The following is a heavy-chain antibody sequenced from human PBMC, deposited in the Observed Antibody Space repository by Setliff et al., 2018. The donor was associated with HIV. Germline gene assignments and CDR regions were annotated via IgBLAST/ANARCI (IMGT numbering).Heavy chain of an antibody. V-gene: IGHV1-46*01. D-gene: IGHD1-26*01. J-gene: IGHJ4*02. CDR1: GYTFTSYY. Sequence: ASVKVSCKASGYTFTSYYMHWVRQAPGQGLEWMGIINPSGGSTSYAQKFQGRVTMTRDTSTSTVYMELSSLRSEDTAVYYCARDLFRRVGPFQPPGYWGQGTLVTVSS. CDR2: INPSGGST. CDR3: ARDLFRRVGPFQPPGY.